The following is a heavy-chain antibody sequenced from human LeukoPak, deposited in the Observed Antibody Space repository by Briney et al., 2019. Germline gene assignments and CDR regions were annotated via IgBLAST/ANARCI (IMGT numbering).Heavy chain of an antibody. Sequence: GSLRLSCAASGFTFSSYSMNWVRQAPGKGLEWVSYISSSSSTIYYADSVKGRSTISRDNAKNSLYLQMNSLRDEDTAVYYCASQNDYGDYYYYGMDVWGQGTTVTVSS. CDR3: ASQNDYGDYYYYGMDV. J-gene: IGHJ6*02. CDR2: ISSSSSTI. CDR1: GFTFSSYS. V-gene: IGHV3-48*02. D-gene: IGHD4-17*01.